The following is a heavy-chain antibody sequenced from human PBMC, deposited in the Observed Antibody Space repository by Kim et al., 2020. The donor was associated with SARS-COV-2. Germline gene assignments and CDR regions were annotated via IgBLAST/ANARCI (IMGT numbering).Heavy chain of an antibody. J-gene: IGHJ6*02. CDR2: IIPIFGTA. CDR3: ARDIARSGYHGLYRDYYGMDV. CDR1: GGTFSSYA. D-gene: IGHD3-3*01. V-gene: IGHV1-69*13. Sequence: SVKVSCKASGGTFSSYAISWVRQAPGQGLEWMGGIIPIFGTANYAQKFQGRVTITADESTSTAYMELSSLRSEDTAVYYCARDIARSGYHGLYRDYYGMDVWGQGTTVTVSS.